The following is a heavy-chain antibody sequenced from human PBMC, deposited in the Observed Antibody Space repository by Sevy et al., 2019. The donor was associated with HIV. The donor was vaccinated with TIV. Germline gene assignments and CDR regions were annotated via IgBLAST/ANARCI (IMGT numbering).Heavy chain of an antibody. Sequence: GGCLRLSCAASGFTFNNYAMTWVRQAPGKGLEWISAVSGGGDTTYYADSVKGRFTISRDNSKNSLYLQMNSLRAEDTPVYLYAKGGTTSGYYLNYFAYWGQGTLVTVSS. CDR2: VSGGGDTT. J-gene: IGHJ4*02. V-gene: IGHV3-23*01. D-gene: IGHD3-22*01. CDR3: AKGGTTSGYYLNYFAY. CDR1: GFTFNNYA.